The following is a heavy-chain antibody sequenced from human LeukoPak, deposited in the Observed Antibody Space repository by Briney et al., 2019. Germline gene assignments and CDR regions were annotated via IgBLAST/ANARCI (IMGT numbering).Heavy chain of an antibody. D-gene: IGHD1-26*01. CDR3: ARFFRELSYFDY. Sequence: SETLSLTCTVSGGSISSSSYYWGWIRQPPGKGLEWIGSIYYSGSTYYNPSLKSRVTISVDTSKNQFSLKLSSVTAADTAVYYCARFFRELSYFDYWGQGTLVTASS. J-gene: IGHJ4*02. V-gene: IGHV4-39*01. CDR2: IYYSGST. CDR1: GGSISSSSYY.